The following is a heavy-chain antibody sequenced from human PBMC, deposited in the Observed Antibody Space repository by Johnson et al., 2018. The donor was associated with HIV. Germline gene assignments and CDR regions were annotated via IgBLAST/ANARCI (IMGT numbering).Heavy chain of an antibody. D-gene: IGHD6-19*01. CDR1: GFTFDDYA. CDR2: IYSGGST. J-gene: IGHJ3*02. Sequence: QVQLVESGGGLVQPGRSLRLSCAASGFTFDDYAMHWVRQAPGKGLEWVSVIYSGGSTYYADSVKGRFTISRDNSKNTLSLQMNSLRAEDKAVYYCAKDWGLYSSGWYVDAFDIWGQGTMVTVSS. V-gene: IGHV3-NL1*01. CDR3: AKDWGLYSSGWYVDAFDI.